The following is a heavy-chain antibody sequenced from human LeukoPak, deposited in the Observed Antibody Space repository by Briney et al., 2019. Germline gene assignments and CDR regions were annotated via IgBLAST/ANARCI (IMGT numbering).Heavy chain of an antibody. J-gene: IGHJ4*02. CDR1: GFTFSSYS. CDR3: ATDRGAARDTY. D-gene: IGHD6-6*01. V-gene: IGHV3-21*01. Sequence: PGGSLRLSCAASGFTFSSYSMNWVRQAPGKGLEGVSSISSSSSYIYYADSVKGRFTISRDNAKNSLYLQMNSLRAEDTAVYYCATDRGAARDTYWGQGTLVTVSS. CDR2: ISSSSSYI.